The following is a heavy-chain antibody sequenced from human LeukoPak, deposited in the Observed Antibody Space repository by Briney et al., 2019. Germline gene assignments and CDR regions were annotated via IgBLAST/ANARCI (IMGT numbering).Heavy chain of an antibody. CDR2: IYYSGST. J-gene: IGHJ6*02. CDR3: ASGYNSGWPYYYYGMDV. V-gene: IGHV4-59*08. CDR1: GGSISSYY. Sequence: SETLSLTCTVSGGSISSYYWSWIRQPPGKGLEWIGYIYYSGSTNYNPSLKSRVTISVDTSKNQFSLKLSSVTAADTAVYYCASGYNSGWPYYYYGMDVWGQGTTVTVSS. D-gene: IGHD6-19*01.